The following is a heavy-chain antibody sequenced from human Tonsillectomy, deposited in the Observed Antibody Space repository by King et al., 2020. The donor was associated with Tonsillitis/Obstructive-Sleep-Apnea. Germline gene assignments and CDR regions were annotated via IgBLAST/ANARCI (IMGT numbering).Heavy chain of an antibody. J-gene: IGHJ4*02. CDR1: GFTFSSYW. D-gene: IGHD3-3*01. CDR3: ARGNYDFWSGYYSHFDY. Sequence: VQLVESGGGLVQPGGSLRLSCAASGFTFSSYWMSWVRQAPGKGLEWVANIKQDGSEKYYVDSVKGRFTISRDNAKNSLYLQMNSLRAEDTAVYYCARGNYDFWSGYYSHFDYWGQGTLVTVSS. V-gene: IGHV3-7*04. CDR2: IKQDGSEK.